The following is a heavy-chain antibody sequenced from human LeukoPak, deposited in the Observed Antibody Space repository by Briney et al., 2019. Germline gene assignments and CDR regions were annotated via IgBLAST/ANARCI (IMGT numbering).Heavy chain of an antibody. J-gene: IGHJ4*02. D-gene: IGHD3-3*01. CDR2: IYYSGST. V-gene: IGHV4-30-2*03. CDR3: ASLNTYYDFWSGYEDDY. Sequence: PSETLSLTCTVSGGSISSGGYYWSWIRQPPGKGLEWVGYIYYSGSTYYNPSLKSRVTISVDTSKNQFSLKLSSVTAADTAVYYCASLNTYYDFWSGYEDDYWGQGTLVTVSS. CDR1: GGSISSGGYY.